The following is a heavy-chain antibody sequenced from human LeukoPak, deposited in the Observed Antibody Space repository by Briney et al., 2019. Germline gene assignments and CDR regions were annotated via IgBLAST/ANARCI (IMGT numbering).Heavy chain of an antibody. V-gene: IGHV1-8*02. D-gene: IGHD3-22*01. CDR1: GYTFTDYY. Sequence: ASVKVSCKASGYTFTDYYVHWVRQAPGQGLEWMGGIIPIFGTANYAQKFQGRVSMTRKTSISTAYMELSSLKSEDTAVYYCARGLYYYDSNGRTPYDYWGQGTLVTVSS. J-gene: IGHJ4*02. CDR2: IIPIFGTA. CDR3: ARGLYYYDSNGRTPYDY.